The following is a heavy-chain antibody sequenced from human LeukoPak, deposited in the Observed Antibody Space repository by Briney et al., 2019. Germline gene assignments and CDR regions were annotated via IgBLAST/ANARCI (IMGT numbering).Heavy chain of an antibody. J-gene: IGHJ4*02. CDR3: ARHREWLVQGGQFDY. D-gene: IGHD6-19*01. CDR1: GGSISSGDYY. Sequence: PSQTLSLTCTVSGGSISSGDYYWSWIRQPPGKGLEWIGYIYYSGSTYYNPSLKSRVTISVDTSKNQFSLKLSSVTAADTAVYYCARHREWLVQGGQFDYWGQGTLVTVSS. CDR2: IYYSGST. V-gene: IGHV4-30-4*08.